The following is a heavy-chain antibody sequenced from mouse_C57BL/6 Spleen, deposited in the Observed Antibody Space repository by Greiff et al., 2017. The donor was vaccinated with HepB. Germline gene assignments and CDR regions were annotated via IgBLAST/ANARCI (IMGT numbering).Heavy chain of an antibody. J-gene: IGHJ3*01. Sequence: QVQLQQPGAELVRPGSSVKLSCKASGYTFTSYWMDWVKQRPGQGLEWIGNIYPSDSETHYNQKFKDKATLTVDKSSSTAYMQLSSLTSEDSAVYYCASFDYDEGFAYWGQGTLVTVSA. CDR2: IYPSDSET. CDR1: GYTFTSYW. D-gene: IGHD2-4*01. V-gene: IGHV1-61*01. CDR3: ASFDYDEGFAY.